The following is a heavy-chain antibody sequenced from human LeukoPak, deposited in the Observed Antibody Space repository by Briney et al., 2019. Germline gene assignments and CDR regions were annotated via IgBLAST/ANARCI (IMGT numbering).Heavy chain of an antibody. CDR3: AKDHSADGWPTFEY. CDR1: GFTFSHYA. CDR2: ISGSGSST. D-gene: IGHD5-24*01. V-gene: IGHV3-23*01. J-gene: IGHJ4*02. Sequence: GGSLRLSCAASGFTFSHYAMSWVRQAPGKGLEWVSAISGSGSSTYYADSVKGRFTISRDNSKNTLYLQMNSLRAEDTAVYYCAKDHSADGWPTFEYWGRGTLVTVSS.